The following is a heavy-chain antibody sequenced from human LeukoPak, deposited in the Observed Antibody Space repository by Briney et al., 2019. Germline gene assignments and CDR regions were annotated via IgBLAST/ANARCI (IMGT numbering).Heavy chain of an antibody. CDR3: ARVMAAVTTADY. CDR1: GYTFSGYY. Sequence: ASVKDSCKASGYTFSGYYIHWVRQAPGHRLEWMGYINPNGGGTNYAQKFQGRVTMTRDTSISTAYMELGSLTSDDTAVYYCARVMAAVTTADYWGQGTLVTVSS. D-gene: IGHD4-17*01. CDR2: INPNGGGT. V-gene: IGHV1-2*02. J-gene: IGHJ4*02.